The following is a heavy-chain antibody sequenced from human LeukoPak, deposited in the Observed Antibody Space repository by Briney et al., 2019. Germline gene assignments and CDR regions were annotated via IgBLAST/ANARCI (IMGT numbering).Heavy chain of an antibody. CDR1: GFTFSSYW. CDR2: IHLDGRTT. Sequence: GGSLRLSCAASGFTFSSYWMHWVRQRPGKGLVWVSRIHLDGRTTSYADSVKGRFTISRDNAKNTLSLEMNSLRPEDTAVYYCARGGSPSDYWGQGTLVSVSS. V-gene: IGHV3-74*01. J-gene: IGHJ4*02. D-gene: IGHD3-16*01. CDR3: ARGGSPSDY.